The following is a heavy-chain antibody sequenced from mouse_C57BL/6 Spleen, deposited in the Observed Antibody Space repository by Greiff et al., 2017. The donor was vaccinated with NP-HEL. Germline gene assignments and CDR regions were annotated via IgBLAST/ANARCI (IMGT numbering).Heavy chain of an antibody. V-gene: IGHV5-6*01. CDR1: GFTFSSYG. J-gene: IGHJ3*01. Sequence: EVQVVESGGDLVKPGGSLKLSCAASGFTFSSYGMSWVRQTPDKRLEWVATISSGGSYTYYPDSVKGRFTISRDNAKNTLYLQMSSLKSEDTAMYYCARPETWFAYWGQGTLVTVSA. CDR3: ARPETWFAY. CDR2: ISSGGSYT.